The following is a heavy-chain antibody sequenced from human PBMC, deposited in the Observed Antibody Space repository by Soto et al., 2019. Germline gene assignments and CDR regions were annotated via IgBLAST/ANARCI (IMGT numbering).Heavy chain of an antibody. J-gene: IGHJ2*01. Sequence: QVQLVESGGGVFQPGRSLRISCAATGFSFNFYAMYWVRQAPGNALEWVAMISNDGSSENYAYSVRARFIISRENSKKTLFLQMNILRPEDTATYYCVRDSGANYGTFWYFDLWGRGTLVTVSS. CDR1: GFSFNFYA. D-gene: IGHD5-18*01. CDR2: ISNDGSSE. CDR3: VRDSGANYGTFWYFDL. V-gene: IGHV3-30-3*01.